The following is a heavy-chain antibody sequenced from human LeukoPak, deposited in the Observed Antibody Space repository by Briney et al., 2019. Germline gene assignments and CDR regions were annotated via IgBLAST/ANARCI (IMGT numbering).Heavy chain of an antibody. J-gene: IGHJ4*02. CDR1: GFTFNNYW. Sequence: GGSLRLSCAASGFTFNNYWLSWVRQAPGKGLEWVAHIKTDGSETSYVDAVKGRFTISRENAKNSLYLQMNNLRVGDPAVYYCVRNLPGAGYWGKGTLVIVSS. CDR2: IKTDGSET. D-gene: IGHD3-9*01. V-gene: IGHV3-7*01. CDR3: VRNLPGAGY.